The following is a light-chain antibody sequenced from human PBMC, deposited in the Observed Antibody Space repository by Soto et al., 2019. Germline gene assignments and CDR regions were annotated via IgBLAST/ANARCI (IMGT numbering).Light chain of an antibody. CDR3: QQSYSTPPT. J-gene: IGKJ1*01. V-gene: IGKV1-39*01. CDR2: AAS. CDR1: QSISNY. Sequence: DIQMTQSPSSPSASVGDRVTITCRASQSISNYLNWYQQKPGKAPKLLIYAASTLQSGVPSRFSGSGSGTDFTLTISSLQPEDFATYYCQQSYSTPPTFGLGTKVDIK.